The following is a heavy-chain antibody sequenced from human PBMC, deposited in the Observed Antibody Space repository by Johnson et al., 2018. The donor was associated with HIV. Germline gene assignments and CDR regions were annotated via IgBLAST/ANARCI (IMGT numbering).Heavy chain of an antibody. V-gene: IGHV3-9*01. J-gene: IGHJ3*02. CDR1: GFTFDDYA. Sequence: VQLVESGGGLVQPGRSLRLSCAASGFTFDDYAMHWVRQAPGKGLAWVSGISWDSGSLGYAAYVKGRFTISRDKAKNTLYLQMNSLRAEDTALYYCAKALYYYDSSGNDAFDIWGQGTMVTVSS. CDR2: ISWDSGSL. D-gene: IGHD3-22*01. CDR3: AKALYYYDSSGNDAFDI.